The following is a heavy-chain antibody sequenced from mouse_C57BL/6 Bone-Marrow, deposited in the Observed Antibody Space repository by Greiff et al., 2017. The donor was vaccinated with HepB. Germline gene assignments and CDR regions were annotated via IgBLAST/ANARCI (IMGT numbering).Heavy chain of an antibody. CDR1: GYTFTSYW. J-gene: IGHJ2*01. D-gene: IGHD1-1*02. Sequence: QVQLQQPGAELVMPGASVKLSCKASGYTFTSYWMHWVKQRPGQGLEWIGEIDPSDSYTNYNQKFKGKSTLTVDKSSSTAYMQLSSLTSEDSAVYYCARVPGGSYYFDYWGQGTTLTVSS. CDR3: ARVPGGSYYFDY. CDR2: IDPSDSYT. V-gene: IGHV1-69*01.